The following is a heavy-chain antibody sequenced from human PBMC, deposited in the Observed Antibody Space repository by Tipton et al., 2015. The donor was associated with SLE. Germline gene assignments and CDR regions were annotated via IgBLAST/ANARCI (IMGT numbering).Heavy chain of an antibody. CDR2: IYYSGST. D-gene: IGHD1/OR15-1a*01. CDR1: GGSISSHY. J-gene: IGHJ3*02. CDR3: AREPEGNNAFDI. Sequence: TLSLTCTVSGGSISSHYWSWIRQPPGKGLEWIGYIYYSGSTNYNPSLKSRITISVDTSKNQFSLNLSSVTAADTAVYYCAREPEGNNAFDIWGQGTMVTVSS. V-gene: IGHV4-59*11.